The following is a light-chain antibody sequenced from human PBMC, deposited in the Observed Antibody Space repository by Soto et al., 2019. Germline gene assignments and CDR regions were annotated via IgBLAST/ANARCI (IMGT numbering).Light chain of an antibody. CDR2: DVS. CDR1: SSDVGGYNY. V-gene: IGLV2-14*01. CDR3: NSYTTSNTRQIV. J-gene: IGLJ1*01. Sequence: QSALTQPASVAGSPGQSSTISCTGTSSDVGGYNYVSWYQQHPGKAPKFMIYDVSNRPSGVSTRFCGSKSGNTASLTISGLQAEDEDDYYCNSYTTSNTRQIVFGTGTKLTVL.